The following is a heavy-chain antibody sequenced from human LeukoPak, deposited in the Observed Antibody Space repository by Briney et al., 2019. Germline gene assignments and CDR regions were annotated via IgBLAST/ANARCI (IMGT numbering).Heavy chain of an antibody. CDR2: ISAYNGNT. CDR3: ARLRQQLANYYYYYYMDV. Sequence: ASVTVSCKASGYTFTSYGISWVRQAPGQGLEWMGWISAYNGNTNYAQKLQGRVTMTTDTSTSTAYMELRSLRSDDTAVYYCARLRQQLANYYYYYYMDVWGKGTTVTISS. V-gene: IGHV1-18*01. CDR1: GYTFTSYG. J-gene: IGHJ6*03. D-gene: IGHD6-13*01.